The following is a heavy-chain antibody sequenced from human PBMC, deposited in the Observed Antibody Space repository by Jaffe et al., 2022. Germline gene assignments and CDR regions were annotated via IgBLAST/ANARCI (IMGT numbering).Heavy chain of an antibody. CDR1: GGSISSYY. CDR3: ARVVGYDSSGPPWFDP. CDR2: IYYSGST. Sequence: QVQLQESGPGLVKPSETLSLTCTVSGGSISSYYWSWIRQPPGKGLEWIGYIYYSGSTNYNPSLKSRVTISVDTSKNQFSLKLSSVTAADTAVYYCARVVGYDSSGPPWFDPWGQGTLVTVSS. J-gene: IGHJ5*02. V-gene: IGHV4-59*01. D-gene: IGHD3-22*01.